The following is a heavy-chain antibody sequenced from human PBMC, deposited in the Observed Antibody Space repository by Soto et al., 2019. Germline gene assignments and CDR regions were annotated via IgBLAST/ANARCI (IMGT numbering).Heavy chain of an antibody. V-gene: IGHV1-69*13. CDR2: IIPIFGTA. CDR1: GGTFSSYA. CDR3: ARSGVVVVAATPLYVDY. J-gene: IGHJ4*02. D-gene: IGHD2-15*01. Sequence: GASVKLSCKASGGTFSSYAISWVRQAPGQGLEWMGGIIPIFGTANYAQKFQGRVTITADESTSTAYMELSSLRSEDTAVYYCARSGVVVVAATPLYVDYWGQGTLVTVSS.